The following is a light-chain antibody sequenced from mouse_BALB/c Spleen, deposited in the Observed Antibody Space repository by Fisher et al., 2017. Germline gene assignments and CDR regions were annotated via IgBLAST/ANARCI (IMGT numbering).Light chain of an antibody. CDR3: HQWSSYRT. V-gene: IGKV4-68*01. CDR1: SSVSY. Sequence: IVITQSTAIMSASPGEKVTISCSASSSVSYMYWYQQKPRSSPKPWIYLTSNLASGVPARFSGSGSGTFYSLTISSVEAEDAADYYCHQWSSYRTFGGGTKLEIK. CDR2: LTS. J-gene: IGKJ1*01.